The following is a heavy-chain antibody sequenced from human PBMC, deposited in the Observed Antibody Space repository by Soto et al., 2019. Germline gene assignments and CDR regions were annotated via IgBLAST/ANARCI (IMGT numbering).Heavy chain of an antibody. CDR3: ARGTGYTLLH. Sequence: SETLSLTCTVSGGSISSGDYYWSWIRQPPGKGLEWIGYIYSSRSTYYNPSLKSRVTISVYTSKNQFSLKLSSVTAADTAVYYCARGTGYTLLHWGQGTLVTVSS. CDR2: IYSSRST. CDR1: GGSISSGDYY. D-gene: IGHD3-9*01. V-gene: IGHV4-30-4*01. J-gene: IGHJ4*02.